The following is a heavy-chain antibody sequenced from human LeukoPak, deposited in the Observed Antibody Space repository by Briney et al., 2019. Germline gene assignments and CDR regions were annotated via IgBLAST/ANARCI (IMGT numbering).Heavy chain of an antibody. J-gene: IGHJ2*01. V-gene: IGHV4-39*01. Sequence: PSETLSLTCTVSGGSISSSSYHWGWIRQPPGKGLEWIGSIYYSGSTYYNPSLKSRVTISVDTSKNQFSLKLSSVTAADAAVYYCARHDFLYCSSTSCYTDWYFDLWGRGTLVTVSS. D-gene: IGHD2-2*02. CDR3: ARHDFLYCSSTSCYTDWYFDL. CDR1: GGSISSSSYH. CDR2: IYYSGST.